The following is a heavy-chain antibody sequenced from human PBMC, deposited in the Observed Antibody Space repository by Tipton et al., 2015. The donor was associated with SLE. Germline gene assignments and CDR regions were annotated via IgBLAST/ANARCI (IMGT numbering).Heavy chain of an antibody. J-gene: IGHJ4*02. CDR3: AKPPGSSSQGDY. CDR2: ISYDGSNK. Sequence: SLRLSCAASGFTFSSYGMHWVRQAPGKGLEWVAVISYDGSNKYYADSVKGRFTISRDNSKNTLYLQMNSLRAEDTAVYYCAKPPGSSSQGDYWGQGTLVTVSS. V-gene: IGHV3-30*18. D-gene: IGHD6-13*01. CDR1: GFTFSSYG.